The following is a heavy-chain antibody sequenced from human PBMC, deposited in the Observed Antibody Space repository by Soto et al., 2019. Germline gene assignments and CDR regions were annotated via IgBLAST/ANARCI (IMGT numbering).Heavy chain of an antibody. V-gene: IGHV4-59*01. CDR3: ARVGGVAARTFDY. D-gene: IGHD6-6*01. CDR2: IYYSGST. Sequence: SETLSLTCTVSGGSISSYYWSWIRQPPGKGLEWIGYIYYSGSTNYNPSLKSRVTISVDTSKNQFSLKLRSVTAADTAVYYCARVGGVAARTFDYWGQGTLATVSS. CDR1: GGSISSYY. J-gene: IGHJ4*02.